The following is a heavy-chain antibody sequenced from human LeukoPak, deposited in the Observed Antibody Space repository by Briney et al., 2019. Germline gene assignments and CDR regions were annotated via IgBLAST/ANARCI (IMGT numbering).Heavy chain of an antibody. CDR3: ARDLDWILFDY. CDR1: GFTFSTYW. CDR2: IRPEGTTT. J-gene: IGHJ4*02. Sequence: GGSLRLSCAASGFTFSTYWMHWVRQAPGKGLVWVARIRPEGTTTAYADSAKGRFTISRDNAKNTLFLQMNSLSAEDTAVYYCARDLDWILFDYWGQGTLVTVSS. D-gene: IGHD3-9*01. V-gene: IGHV3-74*03.